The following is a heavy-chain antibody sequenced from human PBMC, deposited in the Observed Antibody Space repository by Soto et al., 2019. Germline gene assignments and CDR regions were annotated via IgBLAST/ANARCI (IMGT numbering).Heavy chain of an antibody. CDR3: AKDGNSGSYYLFDY. Sequence: PWGSLRLSCAASGFTFDDYTMHWVRQAPGKGLEWVSLISWDGGSTYYADSVKGRFTISRNNSKNSLYLQMNSLRTEDTAFYYCAKDGNSGSYYLFDYWGQGTLVTVSS. CDR2: ISWDGGST. V-gene: IGHV3-43*01. D-gene: IGHD1-26*01. J-gene: IGHJ4*02. CDR1: GFTFDDYT.